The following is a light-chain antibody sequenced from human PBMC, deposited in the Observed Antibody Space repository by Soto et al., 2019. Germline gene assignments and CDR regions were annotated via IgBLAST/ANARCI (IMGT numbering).Light chain of an antibody. V-gene: IGLV2-14*01. CDR3: SSYTSSSTYL. Sequence: QSVLTQPASVSGSPGQSITISCTGTSSDVGGYNYVSWHQRHPGKAPKLMVYEVSNRPSGVSNRFSGSKSGNTASLTISGLQAENEAYYYCSSYTSSSTYLFGTGTKVTVL. J-gene: IGLJ1*01. CDR1: SSDVGGYNY. CDR2: EVS.